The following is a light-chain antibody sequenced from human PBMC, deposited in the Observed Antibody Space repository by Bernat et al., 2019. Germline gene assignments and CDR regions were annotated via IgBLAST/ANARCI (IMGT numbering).Light chain of an antibody. V-gene: IGKV1-5*03. J-gene: IGKJ1*01. CDR3: QQYNSYPGT. CDR1: QSTSDW. CDR2: KAS. Sequence: DIQMTQSPSTLSASVGDRVTITCRASQSTSDWLAWHQQKPGKAPKLLIYKASNLESGVPSRFGGSGFGTEFTLTISSLQPDDFATYYCQQYNSYPGTFGQGTKVEIK.